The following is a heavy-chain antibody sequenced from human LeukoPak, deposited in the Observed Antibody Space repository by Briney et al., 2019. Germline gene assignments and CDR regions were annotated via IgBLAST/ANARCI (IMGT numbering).Heavy chain of an antibody. CDR1: GFTLSDHY. J-gene: IGHJ4*02. D-gene: IGHD1-7*01. V-gene: IGHV3-11*04. CDR2: ISSRGSAI. CDR3: ARDLKLGTSYEFDY. Sequence: PGGSLRLSCAASGFTLSDHYMNWIRQAPGKGLEWISYISSRGSAIYYADSEKGRFTISRDNAKNSLYLQMNSLRVEDTAVYYCARDLKLGTSYEFDYWGQGTLVTVSS.